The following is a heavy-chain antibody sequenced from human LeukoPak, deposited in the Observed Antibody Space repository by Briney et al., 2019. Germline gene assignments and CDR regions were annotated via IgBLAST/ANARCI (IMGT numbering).Heavy chain of an antibody. Sequence: ASVKVSCKASGYTFTGYYMHWVRQAPGQGLEWMGWINPNSGGTNYAQKFQGRVTMTRDTSISTAYMELSRLRSDDTAVHYCARDGDPRYSAPYNWFDPWGQGTLVTVSS. CDR2: INPNSGGT. J-gene: IGHJ5*02. CDR3: ARDGDPRYSAPYNWFDP. D-gene: IGHD2-15*01. CDR1: GYTFTGYY. V-gene: IGHV1-2*02.